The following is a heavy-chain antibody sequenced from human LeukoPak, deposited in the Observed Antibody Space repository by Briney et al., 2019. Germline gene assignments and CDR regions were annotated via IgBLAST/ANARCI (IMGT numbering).Heavy chain of an antibody. Sequence: GPVKVSCKASGYTFTTYDINWVRQATGQGLEWMGLMNPNSGNTGYAQRFQGRVTMTRNTSINTAYMELSSLTSEDTAVYYCARETTIPPYYFDYWGLGTLVTVSS. J-gene: IGHJ4*02. CDR3: ARETTIPPYYFDY. D-gene: IGHD3-9*01. CDR2: MNPNSGNT. CDR1: GYTFTTYD. V-gene: IGHV1-8*01.